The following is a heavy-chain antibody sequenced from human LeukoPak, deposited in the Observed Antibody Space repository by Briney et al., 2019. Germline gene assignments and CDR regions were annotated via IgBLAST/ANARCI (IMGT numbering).Heavy chain of an antibody. CDR2: ISVSGGNT. CDR1: GFTFSSYA. D-gene: IGHD1-26*01. CDR3: AKRVGAGSGDAFDI. J-gene: IGHJ3*02. Sequence: GGSLRLSCAASGFTFSSYAMSWVRQAPGKGLEWVSVISVSGGNTYYADSVKGRFTISRDNSKNTQYLQMNSLRAEDTAVYHCAKRVGAGSGDAFDIWGQGTMVSVST. V-gene: IGHV3-23*01.